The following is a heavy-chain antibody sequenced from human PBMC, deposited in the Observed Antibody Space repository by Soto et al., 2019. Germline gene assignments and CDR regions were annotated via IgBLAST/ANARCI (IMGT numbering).Heavy chain of an antibody. CDR2: INPSDGST. J-gene: IGHJ4*02. D-gene: IGHD5-18*01. CDR3: AKEDSFSHSLDY. V-gene: IGHV1-46*01. CDR1: GYTFTSYY. Sequence: ASVKVSGKASGYTFTSYYMHWVRQAPGQGLEWMGIINPSDGSTSYPQKFQGRVTMTRDTSTSTVYMELSRLRSEDTAVYYCAKEDSFSHSLDYWGQGTLVTVSS.